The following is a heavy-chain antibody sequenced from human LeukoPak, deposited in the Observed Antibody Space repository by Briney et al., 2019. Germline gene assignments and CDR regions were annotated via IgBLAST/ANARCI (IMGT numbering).Heavy chain of an antibody. CDR2: IDTDGSVT. CDR1: GFALSDFW. J-gene: IGHJ2*01. Sequence: GGSLRLSCAASGFALSDFWMHWVRQGPGKGPEWVSHIDTDGSVTTYADSVRGRFTISSDYAKNTLYLHMSGLRVEDTAVYYCASVYGGPFDLWGRGALVTVSS. V-gene: IGHV3-74*01. CDR3: ASVYGGPFDL. D-gene: IGHD4-23*01.